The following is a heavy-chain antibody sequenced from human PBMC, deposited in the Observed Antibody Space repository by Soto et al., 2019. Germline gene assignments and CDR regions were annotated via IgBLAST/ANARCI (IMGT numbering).Heavy chain of an antibody. CDR1: GYIFTELS. Sequence: ASVKVSCKVSGYIFTELSMHWVRQAPGKGLEWMGGFDPEDGEAIYAQKFQGRVTMTEDTSTDTAYMDLSSLRSEDTAVYYCATRPIKTIGGGWNYAGPLAYWGQGTLVTVS. V-gene: IGHV1-24*01. J-gene: IGHJ4*02. CDR2: FDPEDGEA. D-gene: IGHD1-7*01. CDR3: ATRPIKTIGGGWNYAGPLAY.